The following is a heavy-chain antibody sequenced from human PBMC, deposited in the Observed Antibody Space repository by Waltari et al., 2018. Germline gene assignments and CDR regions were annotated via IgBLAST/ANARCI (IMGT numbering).Heavy chain of an antibody. V-gene: IGHV4-34*01. CDR1: GGSFSGYY. D-gene: IGHD6-13*01. CDR2: INHSGST. J-gene: IGHJ3*02. Sequence: QVQLQQWGAGLLKPSETLSLTCAVYGGSFSGYYWSWIRQPPGKGLEWIGEINHSGSTNYNPSLKSRVTISVDTSKNQFSLKLSSVTAADTAVYYCARARYSRAFDIWGQGTMVTVSS. CDR3: ARARYSRAFDI.